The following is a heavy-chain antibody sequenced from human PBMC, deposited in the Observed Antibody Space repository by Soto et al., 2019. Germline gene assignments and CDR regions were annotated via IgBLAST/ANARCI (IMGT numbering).Heavy chain of an antibody. D-gene: IGHD3-22*01. J-gene: IGHJ5*02. V-gene: IGHV4-31*03. CDR2: IYYSGST. CDR3: ARGGTYYYDSSGYPNWFDP. Sequence: QVQLQESGPGLVKPSQTLSLTCTVSGGSISSGGYYWSWIRQHPGKGLEWIGYIYYSGSTYYNPSLKRRVTISVDTSKNQFSLKLSSVTAADTAVYYCARGGTYYYDSSGYPNWFDPWGQGTLVTVSS. CDR1: GGSISSGGYY.